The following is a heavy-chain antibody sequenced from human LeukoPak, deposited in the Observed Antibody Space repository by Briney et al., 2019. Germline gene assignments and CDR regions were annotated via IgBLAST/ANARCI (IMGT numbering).Heavy chain of an antibody. CDR3: ARGRGAVDY. D-gene: IGHD3-10*01. Sequence: SETLSLTCAVYGGSFSGYYWSWIRQPPGRGLEWIGEINHSGSTNYNPSLKSRVTISVDTSKNQFSLKLSSVTAADTAVYYCARGRGAVDYWGQGTLVTVSS. CDR1: GGSFSGYY. V-gene: IGHV4-34*01. J-gene: IGHJ4*02. CDR2: INHSGST.